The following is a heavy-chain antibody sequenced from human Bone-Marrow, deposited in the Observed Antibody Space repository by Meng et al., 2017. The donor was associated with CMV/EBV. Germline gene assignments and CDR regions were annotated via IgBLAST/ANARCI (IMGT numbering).Heavy chain of an antibody. Sequence: GESLKISCAASGFTFSSYWMSWVRQAPGKGLEWVANIKQDGSEKYYVDSVKGRFTISRDNAKNSLYLQMNSLRAEDTAVYYCARGVVDTAMVYAPSIGDNWFDPWGQGTLATVSS. D-gene: IGHD5-18*01. V-gene: IGHV3-7*04. CDR2: IKQDGSEK. CDR1: GFTFSSYW. J-gene: IGHJ5*02. CDR3: ARGVVDTAMVYAPSIGDNWFDP.